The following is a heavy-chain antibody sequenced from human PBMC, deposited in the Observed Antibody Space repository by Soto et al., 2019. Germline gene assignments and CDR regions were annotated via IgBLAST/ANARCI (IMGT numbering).Heavy chain of an antibody. CDR1: GYIFVNYG. D-gene: IGHD3-16*01. V-gene: IGHV1-18*01. J-gene: IGHJ6*02. CDR2: ISPYTGDT. CDR3: AMGDNYVTPTPQDV. Sequence: QVQLVQSGDEMKKPGASVRVSCKASGYIFVNYGIAWVRPAPGQGLEWMGGISPYTGDTHSAGKDQGRLPMTKDTSTSTAYMDLGSLTSDDTTVYYCAMGDNYVTPTPQDVWGQGTTVTVSS.